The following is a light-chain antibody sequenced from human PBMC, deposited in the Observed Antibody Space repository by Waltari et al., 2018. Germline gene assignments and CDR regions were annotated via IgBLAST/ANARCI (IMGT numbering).Light chain of an antibody. CDR3: QQYYSSPFT. V-gene: IGKV3-15*01. J-gene: IGKJ3*01. CDR2: GAS. Sequence: EIVMTQSPATLSVSPGERATLSCRASQSVSSDLAWYQQKPGQAPRLLMYGASTRATGIPARFSGSGSGTEFTLTISSLQSEDFAVYYCQQYYSSPFTFGPGTKVDIK. CDR1: QSVSSD.